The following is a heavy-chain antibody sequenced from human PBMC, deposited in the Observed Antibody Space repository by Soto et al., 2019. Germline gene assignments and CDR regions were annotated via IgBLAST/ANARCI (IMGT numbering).Heavy chain of an antibody. D-gene: IGHD2-2*01. CDR3: ARVHQRSSYLDY. V-gene: IGHV4-31*03. CDR2: IYYSGST. J-gene: IGHJ4*02. Sequence: TLSLTCTVSGGSISSGGYYWSWIRQHPGKGLEWIGYIYYSGSTYYNPSLKSRVTISVDTSKNQFSLKLSSVTAADTAVYYCARVHQRSSYLDYWGQGTQVTVSS. CDR1: GGSISSGGYY.